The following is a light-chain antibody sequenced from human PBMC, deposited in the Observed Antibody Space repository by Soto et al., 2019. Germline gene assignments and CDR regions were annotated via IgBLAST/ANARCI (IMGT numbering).Light chain of an antibody. J-gene: IGKJ1*01. CDR2: GAY. V-gene: IGKV3-15*01. Sequence: DMVLTQSPVTLSASPKESATLSCRASQSVSTDLAWYQQRPGQAPRLLLYGAYIRAVGIPARFSGSGSGAEFTLTIRSLQSEDFALYFCQQYNDWPRTFGQGTKV. CDR3: QQYNDWPRT. CDR1: QSVSTD.